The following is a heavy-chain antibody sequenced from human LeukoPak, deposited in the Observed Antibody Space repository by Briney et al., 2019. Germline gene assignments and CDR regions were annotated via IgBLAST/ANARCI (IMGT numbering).Heavy chain of an antibody. CDR1: GFTFSSYE. CDR3: AGGGQWLVH. D-gene: IGHD6-19*01. V-gene: IGHV3-48*03. CDR2: ITSSGRTK. Sequence: PGGSLRLSCAASGFTFSSYEMNWVRQAPGKGLEWVSYITSSGRTKYYADSVKGRFTISRDNAKDSLYLQMNSLRAEDTAVYYCAGGGQWLVHWGQGTLVTVSS. J-gene: IGHJ4*02.